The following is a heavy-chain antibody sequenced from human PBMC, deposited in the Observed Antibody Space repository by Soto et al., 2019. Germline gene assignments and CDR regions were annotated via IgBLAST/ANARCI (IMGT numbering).Heavy chain of an antibody. J-gene: IGHJ5*02. CDR3: ARLVGDGWFDP. CDR1: GCSISSYY. D-gene: IGHD2-2*01. V-gene: IGHV4-59*08. Sequence: SETLSLTCTVSGCSISSYYWSWIRQPPGKGLEWIGYIYYSGSTNYNPSLKSRVTISVDTSKNQFSLKLSSVTAADTAVYYCARLVGDGWFDPWGQGTLVTVSS. CDR2: IYYSGST.